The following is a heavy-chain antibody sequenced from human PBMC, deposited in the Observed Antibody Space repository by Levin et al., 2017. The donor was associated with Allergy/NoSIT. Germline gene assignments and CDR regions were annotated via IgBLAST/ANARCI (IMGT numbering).Heavy chain of an antibody. V-gene: IGHV3-7*04. J-gene: IGHJ3*02. Sequence: GGSLRLSCAASGFTFSSYWMSWVRQAPGKGLEWVANIKQDGSEKYYVDSVKGRFTISRDNAKNSLYLQMNSLRAEDTAVYYCAREWIQLWLCDAFDIWGQGTMVTVSS. D-gene: IGHD5-18*01. CDR2: IKQDGSEK. CDR3: AREWIQLWLCDAFDI. CDR1: GFTFSSYW.